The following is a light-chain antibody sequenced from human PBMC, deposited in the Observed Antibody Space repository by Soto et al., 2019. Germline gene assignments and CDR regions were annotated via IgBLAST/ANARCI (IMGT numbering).Light chain of an antibody. CDR3: CSYVGSSTHV. CDR2: DVT. CDR1: TGYVGAHDL. V-gene: IGLV2-23*02. Sequence: QSVRTKPAAGSGSPGRSITVSCTGTTGYVGAHDLVSWYQQHPGKAPKLMVYDVTKRPSGVSNRFSGSTSCNTASLTISGLQAEDEADYYCCSYVGSSTHVFGAGTKVTVL. J-gene: IGLJ1*01.